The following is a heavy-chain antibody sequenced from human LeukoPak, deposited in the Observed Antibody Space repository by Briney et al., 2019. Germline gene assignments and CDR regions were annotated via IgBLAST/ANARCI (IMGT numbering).Heavy chain of an antibody. J-gene: IGHJ4*02. CDR3: ARDHLSGMATITPFDY. V-gene: IGHV1-69*01. CDR1: GGTFSSYA. CDR2: IIPIFGTA. D-gene: IGHD5-24*01. Sequence: SVKVSCKASGGTFSSYAISWVRQAPGQGLEWMGGIIPIFGTANYAQKFQGRVTITADESTSTAYMELSSLRSEDTAAYYCARDHLSGMATITPFDYWGQGTLVTVSS.